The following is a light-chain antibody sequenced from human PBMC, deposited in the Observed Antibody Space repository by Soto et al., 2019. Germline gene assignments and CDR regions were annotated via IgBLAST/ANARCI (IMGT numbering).Light chain of an antibody. CDR3: QQYNNWPPTWT. V-gene: IGKV3-15*01. CDR1: QSVLSN. Sequence: EIVMTQSPATLSVSPGERATLSCRASQSVLSNLAWYQQRPGQAPRLLIYGSSTRAAGNPARFSGSGSGTEFTLTISSLQSEDFAVYYCQQYNNWPPTWTFGQGTKVEIK. CDR2: GSS. J-gene: IGKJ1*01.